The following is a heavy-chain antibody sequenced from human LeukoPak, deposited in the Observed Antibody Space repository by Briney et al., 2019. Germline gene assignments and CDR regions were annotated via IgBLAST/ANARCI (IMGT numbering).Heavy chain of an antibody. CDR2: INPSGGST. CDR3: ARAKYSRGSWFDP. CDR1: GYTFTSYY. J-gene: IGHJ5*02. Sequence: ASVKVSCKASGYTFTSYYLHWVRQAPGQGLEWMGIINPSGGSTSYAQKFQSRVTMTRDTSTSTVYMELNSLRSEDTAVYYCARAKYSRGSWFDPWGQGTLVTVSS. V-gene: IGHV1-46*01. D-gene: IGHD6-6*01.